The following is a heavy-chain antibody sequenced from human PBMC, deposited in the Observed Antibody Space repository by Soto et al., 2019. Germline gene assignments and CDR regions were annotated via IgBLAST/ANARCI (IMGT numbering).Heavy chain of an antibody. CDR3: ARLGLLDYADNWFDP. V-gene: IGHV4-59*08. Sequence: SETLSLTCTVSGDSISSYYWSWIRQPPGKGLEWIGYIHYSGSTNYNPSLKSRVTISVDTSKNQFSLRLSSVTAADTAVYYCARLGLLDYADNWFDPWGQGTLVTVS. CDR1: GDSISSYY. D-gene: IGHD4-17*01. J-gene: IGHJ5*02. CDR2: IHYSGST.